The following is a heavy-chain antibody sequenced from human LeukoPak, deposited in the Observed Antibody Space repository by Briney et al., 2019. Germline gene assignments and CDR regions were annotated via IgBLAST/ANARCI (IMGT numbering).Heavy chain of an antibody. CDR3: ARDKLATVTTGWFDP. D-gene: IGHD4-17*01. CDR1: GDSISGGDYY. V-gene: IGHV4-30-4*01. J-gene: IGHJ5*02. CDR2: IYYSGST. Sequence: PSETLSLTCTVSGDSISGGDYYWSWIRQPPGKGLEWIGYIYYSGSTYYNPSLKSRVTISVDTSKNQFSLKLNSVTAADTAVYYCARDKLATVTTGWFDPWGQGTLFTVSS.